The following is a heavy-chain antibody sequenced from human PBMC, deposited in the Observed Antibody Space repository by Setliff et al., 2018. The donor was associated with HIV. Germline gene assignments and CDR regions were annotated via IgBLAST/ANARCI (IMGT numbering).Heavy chain of an antibody. CDR3: ARGGHYSGGYLPRDYYMDV. J-gene: IGHJ6*03. V-gene: IGHV1-46*01. CDR1: GDTFTNFY. D-gene: IGHD1-26*01. Sequence: ASVKVSCKASGDTFTNFYIHWVRQAPGQGLEWLGMINPSDGSTTYAQKFQGRVTMTSDTSTSTVYMDLSSLRSEDTAVYYCARGGHYSGGYLPRDYYMDVWGKGTTVTVSS. CDR2: INPSDGST.